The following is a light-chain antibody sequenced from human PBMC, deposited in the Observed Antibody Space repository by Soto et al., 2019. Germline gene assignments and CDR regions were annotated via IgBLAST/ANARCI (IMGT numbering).Light chain of an antibody. Sequence: SYELTQPPSVSVSPGQTARITCSGDALPKQYAYWYQQKPGQAPVLVMYKDSERPSGIPERFSGSSSGTTVTLTISGVQAEDEADYYCQSADSSGTIEVFGGGNKVTVL. CDR1: ALPKQY. V-gene: IGLV3-25*03. CDR2: KDS. CDR3: QSADSSGTIEV. J-gene: IGLJ2*01.